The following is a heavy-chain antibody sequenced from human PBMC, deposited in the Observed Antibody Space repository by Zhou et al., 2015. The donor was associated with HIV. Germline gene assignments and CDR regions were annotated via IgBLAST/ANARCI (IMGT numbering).Heavy chain of an antibody. Sequence: QVQLVQSGAEVKKPGSSVKVSCKASGGTFSSYVLSWVRQAPGQGLEWMGWINPKSGGTSFAQKFQGRVTMTRDTSITTAYMELSWLRSDDTAVYYCARVWDYYTSGNDNWGQGTLVTVSS. CDR3: ARVWDYYTSGNDN. J-gene: IGHJ4*02. CDR2: INPKSGGT. D-gene: IGHD3-10*01. CDR1: GGTFSSYV. V-gene: IGHV1-2*02.